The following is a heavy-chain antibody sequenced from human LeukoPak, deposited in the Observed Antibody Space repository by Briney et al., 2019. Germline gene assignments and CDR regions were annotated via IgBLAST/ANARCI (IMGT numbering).Heavy chain of an antibody. CDR3: AKRGVVIRVFLVGFHKEAYYFDS. CDR1: GITLSNYG. D-gene: IGHD3-10*01. CDR2: ISDSGGST. J-gene: IGHJ4*02. V-gene: IGHV3-23*01. Sequence: GGSLRLSCAVSGITLSNYGMSWVRQAPGKGLEWVAGISDSGGSTKYADSVKGRFTISRDNPKNTLSLQMSSLRTEDTAVYFCAKRGVVIRVFLVGFHKEAYYFDSWGQGALVTVSS.